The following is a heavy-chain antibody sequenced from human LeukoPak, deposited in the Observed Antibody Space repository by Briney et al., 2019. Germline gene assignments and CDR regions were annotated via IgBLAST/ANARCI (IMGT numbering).Heavy chain of an antibody. CDR3: ARDWHMVRGVPAGTIDY. D-gene: IGHD3-10*01. J-gene: IGHJ4*02. CDR1: GYTFTGYY. Sequence: GASVKVSCKASGYTFTGYYMHWVRQAPGQGLEWMGWINPNSGGTNYAQKFQGRVTMTRDTSISTAYMELSRLRSDDTAVYYCARDWHMVRGVPAGTIDYWGQGTLVTVSS. V-gene: IGHV1-2*02. CDR2: INPNSGGT.